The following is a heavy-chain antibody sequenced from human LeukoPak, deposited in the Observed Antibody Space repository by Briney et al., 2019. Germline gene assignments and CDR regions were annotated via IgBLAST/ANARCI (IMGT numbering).Heavy chain of an antibody. V-gene: IGHV5-51*01. CDR2: IYPGDSDT. D-gene: IGHD4-11*01. CDR3: ARHYDYSNYDGLSWFDT. Sequence: GESLKISCKGSGYSFTSYWIGWVRQMPGKGLEWMGIIYPGDSDTRYSPSFQGQVTISADKSISTAYLQWSSLKASDTAMYYCARHYDYSNYDGLSWFDTWGQGTLVTVSS. CDR1: GYSFTSYW. J-gene: IGHJ5*02.